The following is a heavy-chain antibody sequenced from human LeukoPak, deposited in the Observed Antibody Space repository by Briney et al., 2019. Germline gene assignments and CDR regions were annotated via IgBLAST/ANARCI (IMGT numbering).Heavy chain of an antibody. Sequence: SETLSLTCTVSGGSISSSSYYWGWIRQPPGKGLEWIGSIYYSGSTYYNPSLKSRVTISVDTSKNQFSLKLSSVTAADTAVYYCARDELTGWYYFDYWGQGTLVTVSS. D-gene: IGHD6-19*01. V-gene: IGHV4-39*02. J-gene: IGHJ4*02. CDR3: ARDELTGWYYFDY. CDR2: IYYSGST. CDR1: GGSISSSSYY.